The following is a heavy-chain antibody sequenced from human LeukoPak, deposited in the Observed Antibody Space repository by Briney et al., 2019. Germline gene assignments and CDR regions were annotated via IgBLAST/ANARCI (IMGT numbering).Heavy chain of an antibody. D-gene: IGHD2-21*02. V-gene: IGHV1-69*05. J-gene: IGHJ4*02. Sequence: SVKVSCKASGYTFTNYYIYWVRQAPGQGLEWMGRIIPIFGTANYAQKFQGRVTITTDESTSTAYMELSSLRSEDTAVYYCARGGGVVVTALFDYWGQGTLVTVSS. CDR1: GYTFTNYY. CDR2: IIPIFGTA. CDR3: ARGGGVVVTALFDY.